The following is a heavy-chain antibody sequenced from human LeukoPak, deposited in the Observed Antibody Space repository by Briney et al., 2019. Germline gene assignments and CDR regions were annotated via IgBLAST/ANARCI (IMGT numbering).Heavy chain of an antibody. CDR2: ISYDGSNK. V-gene: IGHV3-30*04. CDR3: ARDRRISGWYFDL. CDR1: GFTFSSYA. D-gene: IGHD3-10*01. Sequence: GRSLRLSCAASGFTFSSYAMHWVRQAPGKGLEWGAVISYDGSNKYYADSVKGRFTISRDNSKNTLYLQMNSLRAEDTAVYYCARDRRISGWYFDLWGRGTLVTVSS. J-gene: IGHJ2*01.